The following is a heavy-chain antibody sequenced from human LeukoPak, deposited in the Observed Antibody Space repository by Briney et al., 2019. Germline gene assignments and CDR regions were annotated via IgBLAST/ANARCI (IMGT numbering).Heavy chain of an antibody. CDR3: AKMATCGGDCYYDY. CDR2: MSNDGSNQ. CDR1: GFTFNNIG. D-gene: IGHD2-21*02. Sequence: GRSLRLSCAASGFTFNNIGMHWVRQAPGKGLEWVAVMSNDGSNQYYGDSVKGRFTISRDNSKNTLYLQMNSLRAEDTAVYYCAKMATCGGDCYYDYWGQGTLVTVSS. V-gene: IGHV3-30*18. J-gene: IGHJ4*02.